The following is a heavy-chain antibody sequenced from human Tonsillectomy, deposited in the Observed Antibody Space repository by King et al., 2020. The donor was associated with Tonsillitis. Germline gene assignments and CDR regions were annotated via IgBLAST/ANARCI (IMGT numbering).Heavy chain of an antibody. J-gene: IGHJ3*02. CDR2: INPNSGDT. CDR1: GYTFTGYY. CDR3: ARARIAVAGTDAFDI. V-gene: IGHV1-2*02. Sequence: VQLVESGAEVKKPGGSVKVSCTASGYTFTGYYIHWVRQAPGQGLEWMGWINPNSGDTDYAQTFQGRVTMTRDTSISTAYMELSRLRSDDTAVYYCARARIAVAGTDAFDIWGQGTMVTVSS. D-gene: IGHD6-19*01.